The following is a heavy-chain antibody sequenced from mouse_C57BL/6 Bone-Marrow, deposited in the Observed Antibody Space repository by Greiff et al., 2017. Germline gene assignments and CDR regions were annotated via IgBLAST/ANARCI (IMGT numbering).Heavy chain of an antibody. CDR1: GYTFTDYY. CDR2: INPYNGGT. D-gene: IGHD2-2*01. Sequence: VQLQQSGPVLVKPGASVKMSCKASGYTFTDYYMNWVKQSHGKSLEWIGVINPYNGGTSYNQKFKGKATLTVDKSSSTAYMELNSLTSEDSAVYYCAKRGGMVTTNWYFDVWGTGTTVTVSS. V-gene: IGHV1-19*01. CDR3: AKRGGMVTTNWYFDV. J-gene: IGHJ1*03.